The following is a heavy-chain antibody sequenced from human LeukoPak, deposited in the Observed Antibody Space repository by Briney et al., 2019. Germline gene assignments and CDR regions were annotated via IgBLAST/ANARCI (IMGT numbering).Heavy chain of an antibody. V-gene: IGHV1-46*01. J-gene: IGHJ4*02. D-gene: IGHD5-18*01. Sequence: ASVKVSXKASGYTFTSYDINWVRQATGQGLEWMGIINPSGGSTSYAQKFQGRVTMTRDTSTSTVYMELSSLRSEDTAVYYCAREGTAMVTGAFDYWGQGTLVTVSS. CDR1: GYTFTSYD. CDR3: AREGTAMVTGAFDY. CDR2: INPSGGST.